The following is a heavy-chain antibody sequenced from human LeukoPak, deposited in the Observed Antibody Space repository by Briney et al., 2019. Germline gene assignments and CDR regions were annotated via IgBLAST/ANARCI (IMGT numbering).Heavy chain of an antibody. CDR2: INPNRGNT. V-gene: IGHV1-8*01. Sequence: ASVKVSCKASGYTFTRYDINWGPQATGQGLGGMGWINPNRGNTGYAQKFQGRVTMTRNTSISTAYMELSSLRSEGTAVYYCARGREYSGSYSRYFDYWGQGTLVTVSS. CDR1: GYTFTRYD. D-gene: IGHD1-26*01. J-gene: IGHJ4*03. CDR3: ARGREYSGSYSRYFDY.